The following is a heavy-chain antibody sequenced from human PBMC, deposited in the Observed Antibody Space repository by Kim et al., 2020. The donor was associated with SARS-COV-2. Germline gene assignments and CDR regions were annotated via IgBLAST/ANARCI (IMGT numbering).Heavy chain of an antibody. CDR2: T. V-gene: IGHV3-74*01. Sequence: TAYAESVKGRFTISRDNAKNTLYLQMSSLRVEDTAVYYCARDSYSSGDYWGQGTLVTVSS. D-gene: IGHD6-19*01. J-gene: IGHJ4*02. CDR3: ARDSYSSGDY.